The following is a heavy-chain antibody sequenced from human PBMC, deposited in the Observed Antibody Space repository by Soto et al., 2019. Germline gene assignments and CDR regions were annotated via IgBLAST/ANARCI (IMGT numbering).Heavy chain of an antibody. CDR2: ITTRGGRT. D-gene: IGHD3-22*01. CDR1: GFSFSSYA. CDR3: VKEYYYDPSGPYSDLYFDS. Sequence: GGSLRLSCAASGFSFSSYAMSWVRQAPSQGLEWVSSITTRGGRTYYADSVRGRFTISRDNFANALYLEMNSLGAEDTAIYYCVKEYYYDPSGPYSDLYFDSWGQGTLVTVSS. V-gene: IGHV3-23*01. J-gene: IGHJ4*02.